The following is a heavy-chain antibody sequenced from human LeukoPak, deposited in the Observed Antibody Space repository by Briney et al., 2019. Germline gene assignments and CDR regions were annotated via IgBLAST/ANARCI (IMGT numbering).Heavy chain of an antibody. Sequence: SETLSLTCTVSGGSISSYYWSWIRQPPGKGLEWIGYIYYRGSTNYNPSLKSRVTISVDTSKNQFSLKLSSVTAADTAVYYCARHSYGMDVWGQGTTVTVSS. CDR3: ARHSYGMDV. J-gene: IGHJ6*02. CDR2: IYYRGST. V-gene: IGHV4-59*01. CDR1: GGSISSYY.